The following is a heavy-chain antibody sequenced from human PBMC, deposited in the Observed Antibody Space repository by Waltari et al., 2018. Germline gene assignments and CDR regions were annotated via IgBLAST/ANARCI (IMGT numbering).Heavy chain of an antibody. CDR1: GVTFRNYA. D-gene: IGHD6-13*01. CDR2: ISSDGTYK. CDR3: ASVAAADFDY. J-gene: IGHJ4*02. Sequence: QVQLVESGGGVVQPGKSMRLSCAASGVTFRNYAMHWVRQAPGKGLEWVTVISSDGTYKSYADPVKGRFTISRDNSKNTLFLQMNSLTTEDTALYYCASVAAADFDYWGQGTLVTVSS. V-gene: IGHV3-30-3*01.